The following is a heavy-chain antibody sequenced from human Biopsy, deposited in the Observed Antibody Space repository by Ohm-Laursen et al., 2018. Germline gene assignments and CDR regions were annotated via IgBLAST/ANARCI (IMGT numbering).Heavy chain of an antibody. CDR2: INAKTGDT. V-gene: IGHV1-2*02. J-gene: IGHJ5*02. CDR1: GYTFTSYE. Sequence: GASVKVSCKTSGYTFTSYEINWVRQATGQGLEWMGWINAKTGDTNYAQKFQGRVTMTRDTSISTAYVDLSSLRSDDTAVYYCTRGGYYYDSLAYYYWFDPWGQGTLVTVSS. D-gene: IGHD3-22*01. CDR3: TRGGYYYDSLAYYYWFDP.